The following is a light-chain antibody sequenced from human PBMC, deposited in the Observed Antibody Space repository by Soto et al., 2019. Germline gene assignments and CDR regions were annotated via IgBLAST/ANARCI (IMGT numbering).Light chain of an antibody. Sequence: EIVVTQSPGTLSLSPGERATLSCRASQIVSSSYLAWYQQKPGQAPRLLIYGASSRATGIPDRFSGSGSGTDFTLTISRLEPEDFAVYYCQQYDSSGTFGQGTRLEIK. CDR1: QIVSSSY. CDR2: GAS. J-gene: IGKJ5*01. CDR3: QQYDSSGT. V-gene: IGKV3-20*01.